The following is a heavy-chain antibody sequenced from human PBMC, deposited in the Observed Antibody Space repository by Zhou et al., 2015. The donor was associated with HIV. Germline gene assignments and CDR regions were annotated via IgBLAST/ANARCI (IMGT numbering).Heavy chain of an antibody. D-gene: IGHD3-3*01. J-gene: IGHJ6*03. CDR3: ARLRITIFGVVKDSSSYYMDV. CDR2: ISGSGTTT. Sequence: VQLVESGGNLVKPGGSLRLSCTASGFTFSDYYMTWIRQAPGKGLEWVSYISGSGTTTYFANSLKGRFTISRDNAKNSLYLQMNSLRVGDTAVYYCARLRITIFGVVKDSSSYYMDVWGKGTTVTVSS. CDR1: GFTFSDYY. V-gene: IGHV3-11*04.